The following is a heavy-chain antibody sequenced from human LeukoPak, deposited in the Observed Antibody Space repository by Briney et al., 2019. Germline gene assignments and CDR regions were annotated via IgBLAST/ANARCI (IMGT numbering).Heavy chain of an antibody. J-gene: IGHJ4*02. D-gene: IGHD2-15*01. CDR2: ISGSGGST. V-gene: IGHV3-23*01. CDR3: AKDAGYCSGGSCRFDY. Sequence: GGSLRLSCAASGFTLRSYAMSWVRQAPGKGLEWVSVISGSGGSTNYADSVKGRFTISRDNSKNTLYLQMNSLRAKDTAVYYCAKDAGYCSGGSCRFDYWGQGTLVTVSS. CDR1: GFTLRSYA.